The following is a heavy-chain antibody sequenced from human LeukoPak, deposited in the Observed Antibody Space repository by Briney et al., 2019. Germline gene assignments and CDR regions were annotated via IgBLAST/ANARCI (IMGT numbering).Heavy chain of an antibody. V-gene: IGHV3-11*04. Sequence: PGGSLRLSCAASGFGFSNYYMSWIRKAPGRGLEFLAHIGNGGFTTYYAESVKGRFTISRDNTKNSLYLQMDGLRVEDTAVYYCARGGAYGSSYIWGQGTMVTVSS. J-gene: IGHJ3*02. CDR3: ARGGAYGSSYI. D-gene: IGHD6-6*01. CDR1: GFGFSNYY. CDR2: IGNGGFTT.